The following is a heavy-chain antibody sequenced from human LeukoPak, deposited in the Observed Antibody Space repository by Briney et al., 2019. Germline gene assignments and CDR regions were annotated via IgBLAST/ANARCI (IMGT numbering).Heavy chain of an antibody. CDR2: IYYSGST. Sequence: PSETLSLTCTVSGGSISSTNYYWGWIRQPPGKGLEWIGSIYYSGSTFYNPSLQSRVTISVDTSKNQFSLRLSSVSAADTAVYYCARLDYDFWSGHHDYWGQGTLVTVSS. CDR3: ARLDYDFWSGHHDY. D-gene: IGHD3-3*01. CDR1: GGSISSTNYY. V-gene: IGHV4-39*01. J-gene: IGHJ4*02.